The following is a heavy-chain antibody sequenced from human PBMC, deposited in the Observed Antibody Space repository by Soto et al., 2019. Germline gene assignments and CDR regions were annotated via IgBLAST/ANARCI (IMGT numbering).Heavy chain of an antibody. D-gene: IGHD3-22*01. CDR2: IYHSGST. CDR3: ARRRDYYDSSGYYFNWFDP. V-gene: IGHV4-4*02. CDR1: GGSISSGNW. J-gene: IGHJ5*02. Sequence: SETLSLTCAVSGGSISSGNWWSWVRQPPGKGLEWIGEIYHSGSTNYNPSLKSRVTISVDKSKNQSSLKLSSVTAADTAVYYCARRRDYYDSSGYYFNWFDPWGQGTLVTVSS.